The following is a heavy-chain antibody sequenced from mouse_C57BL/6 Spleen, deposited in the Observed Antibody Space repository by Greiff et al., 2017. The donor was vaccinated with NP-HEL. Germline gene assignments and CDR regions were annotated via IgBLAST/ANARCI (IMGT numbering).Heavy chain of an antibody. CDR2: IDPETGGT. J-gene: IGHJ2*01. Sequence: QVQLQQSGAELVRPGASVTLSCKASGYTFTDYEMHWVKQTPVHGLEWIGAIDPETGGTAYNQKFKGKAILTADKSSSTAYMELRSLTSEASAVYYCTRGDYYGSLDYWGQGTTLTVSS. CDR3: TRGDYYGSLDY. V-gene: IGHV1-15*01. CDR1: GYTFTDYE. D-gene: IGHD1-1*01.